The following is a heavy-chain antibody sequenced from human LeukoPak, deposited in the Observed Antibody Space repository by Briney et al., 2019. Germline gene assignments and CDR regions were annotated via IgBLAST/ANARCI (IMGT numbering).Heavy chain of an antibody. V-gene: IGHV4-59*10. D-gene: IGHD3-22*01. J-gene: IGHJ4*02. Sequence: SASLSLTSSVHCRSISNSYWSSIRQPAGKGQESNGSIYTGGSRNSNDYNTSLKSRVTMSVDASKNQVSLKLSSVSAADTAVYYCARGQEGYYYDSTGYPASFDSWGQGTLVIVSS. CDR1: CRSISNSY. CDR3: ARGQEGYYYDSTGYPASFDS. CDR2: IYTGGSR.